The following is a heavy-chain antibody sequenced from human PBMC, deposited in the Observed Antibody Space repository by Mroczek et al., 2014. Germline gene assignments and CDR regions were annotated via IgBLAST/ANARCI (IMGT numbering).Heavy chain of an antibody. CDR3: ARSYCTNGVCYPYYFDY. CDR1: SGSFSGYY. V-gene: IGHV4-34*01. Sequence: QVQLQQWGAGLLKPSETLSLTCAVYSGSFSGYYWSWIRQPPGKGLEWIGEINHSGSTNYNPSLKSRVTISVDTSKNQFSLKLSSVTAADTAVYYCARSYCTNGVCYPYYFDYWGQGTLVTVSS. D-gene: IGHD2-8*01. CDR2: INHSGST. J-gene: IGHJ4*02.